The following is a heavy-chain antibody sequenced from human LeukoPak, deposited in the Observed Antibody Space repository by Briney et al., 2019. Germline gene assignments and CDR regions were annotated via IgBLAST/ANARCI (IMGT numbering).Heavy chain of an antibody. CDR1: GGSISSYY. CDR3: ARDRGSGWYDFAY. CDR2: IFDSGNT. D-gene: IGHD6-19*01. Sequence: SETLSLTCTVSGGSISSYYWSWIRQPPGKGLEWIAYIFDSGNTNYNPSLKSRVTISVDTSKNQFSLKLSSVTAADTAVCYCARDRGSGWYDFAYWGQGTLVTVSS. J-gene: IGHJ4*02. V-gene: IGHV4-59*01.